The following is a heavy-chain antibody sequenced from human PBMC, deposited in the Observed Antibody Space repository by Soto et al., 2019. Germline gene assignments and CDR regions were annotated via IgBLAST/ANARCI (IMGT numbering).Heavy chain of an antibody. Sequence: QVQLQESGPGLVKPSETLSVTCSVSGGSITSHYCSWFRQPPGKGLEWIGYIHHSGSTSYNPTLNSRVTMSVDTSKSQFSLKVSSVTAADTALYYCARQGFGQLHGLVDVWGPGTTVTVSS. J-gene: IGHJ6*02. CDR3: ARQGFGQLHGLVDV. CDR2: IHHSGST. V-gene: IGHV4-59*08. CDR1: GGSITSHY. D-gene: IGHD3-10*01.